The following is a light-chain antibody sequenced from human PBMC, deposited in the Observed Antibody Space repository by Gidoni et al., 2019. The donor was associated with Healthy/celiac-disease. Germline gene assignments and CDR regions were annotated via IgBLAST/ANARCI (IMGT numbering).Light chain of an antibody. Sequence: SYELTQPPSVSVPPGQTARITCSGDALPKQYAYWYQQKPGQAPVLVIYKDSERPSGIPERFSGPSSGTTVTLTISGVQAEDEADYYCQSADSSGTYHVVFGGGTKLTVL. J-gene: IGLJ2*01. V-gene: IGLV3-25*03. CDR2: KDS. CDR3: QSADSSGTYHVV. CDR1: ALPKQY.